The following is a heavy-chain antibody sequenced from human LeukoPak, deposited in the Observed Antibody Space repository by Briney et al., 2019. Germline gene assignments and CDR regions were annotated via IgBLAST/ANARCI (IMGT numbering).Heavy chain of an antibody. CDR3: AKFDIWSGYAMDV. J-gene: IGHJ6*02. D-gene: IGHD3-3*01. V-gene: IGHV3-30*18. CDR1: GFTFSSYA. Sequence: PGGSLRLSCAASGFTFSSYAMSWVRQAPGKGLEWVAIISYDGSSEYYADSVKGRFTISRDNSKNTLYLQMNSLRGEDTAVYYCAKFDIWSGYAMDVWGQGTTVTVSS. CDR2: ISYDGSSE.